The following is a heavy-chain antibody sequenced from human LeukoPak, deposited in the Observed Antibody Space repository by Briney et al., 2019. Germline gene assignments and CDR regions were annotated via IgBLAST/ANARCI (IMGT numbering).Heavy chain of an antibody. Sequence: GGSLRLSCAASGFTFSSSEMNWVRQAPGKGLEWVSYISSSGSTIYYADSVKGRFTISRNNAKNSLYLQMNSLRAEDTAVYYCARGPGIVVVVAGPGAFDIWGQGTMVTVSS. D-gene: IGHD2-15*01. V-gene: IGHV3-48*03. J-gene: IGHJ3*02. CDR3: ARGPGIVVVVAGPGAFDI. CDR2: ISSSGSTI. CDR1: GFTFSSSE.